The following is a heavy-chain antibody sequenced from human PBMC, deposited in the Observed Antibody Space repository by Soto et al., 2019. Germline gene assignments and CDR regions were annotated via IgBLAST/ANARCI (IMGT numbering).Heavy chain of an antibody. CDR3: ARDLVGSSGWFDP. J-gene: IGHJ5*02. Sequence: GGSLRLSCAASGFTFSDYYMSWIRQAPGKGLEWVSYISSSGSSGSSIYYADSVKGRFTISRDNAKNSLYLQMNRLRPEDTAVYYCARDLVGSSGWFDPWGQGTLVTVSS. D-gene: IGHD6-19*01. CDR1: GFTFSDYY. V-gene: IGHV3-11*01. CDR2: ISSSGSSGSSI.